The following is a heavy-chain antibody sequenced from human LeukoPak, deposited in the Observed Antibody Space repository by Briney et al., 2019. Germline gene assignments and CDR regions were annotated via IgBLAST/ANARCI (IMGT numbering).Heavy chain of an antibody. J-gene: IGHJ4*02. D-gene: IGHD3-22*01. V-gene: IGHV4-34*01. CDR2: INHSGST. Sequence: PSETLSLTCAVYGGSFSGYYWIWIRQPPGNGLEWIGEINHSGSTNYNPSLKSRVTISVDTSKNQFSLKLSSVTAADTAVYYCARGPYYYDSSGANDYWGQGTLVTVSS. CDR1: GGSFSGYY. CDR3: ARGPYYYDSSGANDY.